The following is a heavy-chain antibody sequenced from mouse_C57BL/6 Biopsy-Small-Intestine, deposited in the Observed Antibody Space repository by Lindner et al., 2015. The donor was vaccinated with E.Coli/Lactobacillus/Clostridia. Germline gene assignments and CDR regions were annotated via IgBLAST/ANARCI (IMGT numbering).Heavy chain of an antibody. CDR1: GYAFTSYG. D-gene: IGHD1-1*01. V-gene: IGHV1-55*01. CDR3: ATFDIVVAATIPAYHYNAMDV. J-gene: IGHJ1*01. CDR2: ISAYNGST. Sequence: SVKVSCKASGYAFTSYGISWVRQAPGQGLEWMGWISAYNGSTNYAQKLQGRVTMTTDTSTRTAYMELRSLRSDDTAVYYCATFDIVVAATIPAYHYNAMDVWGQGTTVTVSS.